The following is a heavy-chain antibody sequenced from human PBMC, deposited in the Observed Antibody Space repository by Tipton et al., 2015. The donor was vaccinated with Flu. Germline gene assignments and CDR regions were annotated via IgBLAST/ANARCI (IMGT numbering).Heavy chain of an antibody. CDR1: GYSISSGDYY. J-gene: IGHJ4*02. Sequence: TLSLTCAVSGYSISSGDYYWSWVRQPPGKGLEWIGSIYYSGITSYNPSLRSRVAMSVNTSKNQLSVKLSSVTAADTAVYYCARGGYYDSSALYDYWGQGTLVTVSS. D-gene: IGHD3-22*01. V-gene: IGHV4-30-4*01. CDR3: ARGGYYDSSALYDY. CDR2: IYYSGIT.